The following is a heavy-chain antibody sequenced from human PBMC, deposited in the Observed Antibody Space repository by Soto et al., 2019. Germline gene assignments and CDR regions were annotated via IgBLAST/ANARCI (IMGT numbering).Heavy chain of an antibody. V-gene: IGHV4-59*08. Sequence: SETLSLTCTVSGGCISSYYWSWIRQPPGKGLEWIGYIYYSGSTNYNPSLKSRVTISVDTSKNQFSLKLSSVTAADTAVYYCARATMVRGVITYYFDYWGQGTLVTVS. CDR3: ARATMVRGVITYYFDY. CDR2: IYYSGST. J-gene: IGHJ4*02. D-gene: IGHD3-10*01. CDR1: GGCISSYY.